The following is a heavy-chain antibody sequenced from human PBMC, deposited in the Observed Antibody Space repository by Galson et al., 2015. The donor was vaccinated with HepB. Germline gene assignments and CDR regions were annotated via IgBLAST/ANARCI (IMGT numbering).Heavy chain of an antibody. CDR3: ARVFWGRGNKVGGVVVLGDYYYGMDV. CDR2: IDWDDEK. Sequence: PALVKPTQTLTLTCTFSGFSLRSTGMCVSWIRQSPGKALEWLARIDWDDEKYYSTSLKTRLTLSKDTSKNQVVLTMTDMDPMDTATYYCARVFWGRGNKVGGVVVLGDYYYGMDVWGQGTTVTVSS. CDR1: GFSLRSTGMC. V-gene: IGHV2-70*11. D-gene: IGHD3-16*01. J-gene: IGHJ6*02.